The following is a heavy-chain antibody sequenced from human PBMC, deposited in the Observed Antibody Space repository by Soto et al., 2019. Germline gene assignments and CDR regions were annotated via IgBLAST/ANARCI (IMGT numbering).Heavy chain of an antibody. D-gene: IGHD7-27*01. CDR2: IYDGGRT. CDR1: GGSISTVDYW. V-gene: IGHV4-30-4*01. Sequence: SETLSLTFTVSGGSISTVDYWWNRIRQSPDMGLEWIGHIYDGGRTYNNPSLESRVTMSVDTSKSQLSLTLSSVSAADTAVYYCARGPSGDKVDSWGQGTLVTVSS. J-gene: IGHJ4*02. CDR3: ARGPSGDKVDS.